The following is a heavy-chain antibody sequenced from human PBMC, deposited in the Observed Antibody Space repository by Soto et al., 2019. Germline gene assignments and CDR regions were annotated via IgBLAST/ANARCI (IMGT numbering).Heavy chain of an antibody. D-gene: IGHD3-22*01. V-gene: IGHV3-30*18. CDR1: GFTFSSYG. J-gene: IGHJ3*02. CDR3: AKEWTHYYDSSGDYLHDAFDI. CDR2: ISYDRSNK. Sequence: QVQLVESGGGVVQPGRSLRLSCAASGFTFSSYGMHWVRQAPGKGLEWVAVISYDRSNKYYADYVKGRFTISRDNSKNTLYLEMNSLRAEDTAVYYCAKEWTHYYDSSGDYLHDAFDIGGQGTRVTFAS.